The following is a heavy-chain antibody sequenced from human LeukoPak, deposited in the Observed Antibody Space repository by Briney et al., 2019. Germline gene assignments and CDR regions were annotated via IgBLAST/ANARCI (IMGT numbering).Heavy chain of an antibody. CDR2: INPNSGGT. CDR3: ARVYDSSGYDPFDAFDI. D-gene: IGHD3-22*01. Sequence: ASVKVSYKASGYTITGYYMHWVRQAPGQGLEWMGRINPNSGGTNSAQKFQGRITMTRGTSTSTVYMELSSLRSEDTAVYYCARVYDSSGYDPFDAFDIWGQGTMVTVSS. J-gene: IGHJ3*02. V-gene: IGHV1-2*06. CDR1: GYTITGYY.